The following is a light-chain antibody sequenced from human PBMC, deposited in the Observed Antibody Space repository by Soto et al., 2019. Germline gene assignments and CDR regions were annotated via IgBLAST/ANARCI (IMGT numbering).Light chain of an antibody. CDR1: QGISDY. CDR2: ATS. J-gene: IGKJ1*01. V-gene: IGKV1-9*01. Sequence: DIQLTQSPSFLSASLGDIVTITCRSSQGISDYLAWYQQEPGKAPKLLIYATSTLQSGVPSRFSGSGSGTEFTLTISSLQPDDFATYYCQQYNSYSPETFGQGTKVDIK. CDR3: QQYNSYSPET.